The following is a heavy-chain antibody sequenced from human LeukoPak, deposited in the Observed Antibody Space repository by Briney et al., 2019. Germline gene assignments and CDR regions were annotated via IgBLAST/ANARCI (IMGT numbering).Heavy chain of an antibody. Sequence: ASVKVSCKTSGYSFTSHNINWVRQATGQGLEWKGWVSPSSGNTAYAQKFQGRVTMTRDNSISTAYMELSSLTSEHTAVYYCARGHPGYASGWPDYWGQGTLVTVSS. V-gene: IGHV1-8*01. CDR1: GYSFTSHN. CDR3: ARGHPGYASGWPDY. D-gene: IGHD6-19*01. CDR2: VSPSSGNT. J-gene: IGHJ4*02.